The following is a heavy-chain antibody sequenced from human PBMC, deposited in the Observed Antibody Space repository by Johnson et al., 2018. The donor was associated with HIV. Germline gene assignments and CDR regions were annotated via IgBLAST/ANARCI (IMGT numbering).Heavy chain of an antibody. J-gene: IGHJ3*02. CDR2: IRYDGSNK. CDR1: GFTFSSYG. CDR3: AKDSRYSYGPDAFDI. V-gene: IGHV3-30*02. D-gene: IGHD5-18*01. Sequence: QVQLVEYGGGVVQPGGSLRLSCAASGFTFSSYGMHWVRQAPGKGLEWVAFIRYDGSNKYYADSVKGRFTISRDNSKNTLYLQMTSLRAEDTAVDYCAKDSRYSYGPDAFDIWGQGTMVTVSS.